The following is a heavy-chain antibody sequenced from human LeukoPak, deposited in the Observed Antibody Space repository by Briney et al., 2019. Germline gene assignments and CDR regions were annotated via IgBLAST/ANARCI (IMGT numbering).Heavy chain of an antibody. CDR3: ARHGSGGGYGDYVPYYYYGMDV. J-gene: IGHJ6*02. D-gene: IGHD4-17*01. CDR1: GGSISSCY. V-gene: IGHV4-59*08. Sequence: PSETLSLTCTVSGGSISSCYWSWIRQPPGKGLEWIGYIYYSGSTNYNPSLKSRVTISVDTSKNQFSLKLSSVTAADTAVYYCARHGSGGGYGDYVPYYYYGMDVWGQGTTVTVSS. CDR2: IYYSGST.